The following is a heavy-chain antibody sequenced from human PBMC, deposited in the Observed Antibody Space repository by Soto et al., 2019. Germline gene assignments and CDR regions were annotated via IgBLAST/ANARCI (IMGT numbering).Heavy chain of an antibody. D-gene: IGHD3-3*01. Sequence: GGSLRLSCAASGFTFSSYAMSWVRQAPGKGLEWVSAISGSGGSTYYADSVKGRFTISRDNSKNTLYLQMNSLRAEDTAVYYCAKELSFFGEFWSGYYTLQGYFDYWGQGTLVTVSS. J-gene: IGHJ4*02. V-gene: IGHV3-23*01. CDR1: GFTFSSYA. CDR2: ISGSGGST. CDR3: AKELSFFGEFWSGYYTLQGYFDY.